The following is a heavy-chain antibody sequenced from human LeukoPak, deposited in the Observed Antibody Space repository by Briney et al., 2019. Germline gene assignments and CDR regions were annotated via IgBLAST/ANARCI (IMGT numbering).Heavy chain of an antibody. V-gene: IGHV3-74*01. CDR2: ISSDGSIT. Sequence: GGSLRLSCTASGFTFSAYWMTWVRQAPGKGLVWVSRISSDGSITGYADSVKGRFTISRDNAKNSLYLQMNSLRAEDTAVYYCASAVGADAFDIWGQGTMVTVSS. CDR1: GFTFSAYW. J-gene: IGHJ3*02. CDR3: ASAVGADAFDI. D-gene: IGHD4-17*01.